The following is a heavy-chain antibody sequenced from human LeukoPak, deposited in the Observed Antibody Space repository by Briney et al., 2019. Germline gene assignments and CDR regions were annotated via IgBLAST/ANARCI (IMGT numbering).Heavy chain of an antibody. CDR2: ISYDGSNK. CDR1: GFTFSSYA. J-gene: IGHJ4*02. CDR3: AADYSSGWPHILYY. V-gene: IGHV3-30-3*01. Sequence: GGSLRLSCAASGFTFSSYAMHWVRQAPGKGLEWVAVISYDGSNKYYADSVKGRFTISRDNSKNTLYLQMNSLRAEDTAVYYCAADYSSGWPHILYYWGQGTLVTVSS. D-gene: IGHD6-19*01.